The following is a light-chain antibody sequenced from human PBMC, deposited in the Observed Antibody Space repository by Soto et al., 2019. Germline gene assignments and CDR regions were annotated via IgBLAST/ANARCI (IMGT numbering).Light chain of an antibody. CDR1: SSNIGSNT. J-gene: IGLJ3*02. CDR2: SNN. Sequence: QSVLAQPPSASGTPGQRVTISCSVSSSNIGSNTVNWYQQLPGTAPKLLIYSNNQRPSGVPDRFSGSKSGTSASLAISGLQSEDEADYYCAAWDDSLNGWVFGGGT. CDR3: AAWDDSLNGWV. V-gene: IGLV1-44*01.